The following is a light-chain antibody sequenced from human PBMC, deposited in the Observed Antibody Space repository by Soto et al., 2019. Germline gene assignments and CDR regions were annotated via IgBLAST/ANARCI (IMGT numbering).Light chain of an antibody. CDR2: DAS. CDR1: QRIRTY. Sequence: EIVLTQSPATLSLSPGEGATLSCRASQRIRTYLGWYQQKPGQAPRLLIYDASNRATGIPARFSGSGSGTDFTLTISSLEPEDFAVYYCQQRINWPLTFGGGTKVEIK. J-gene: IGKJ4*01. V-gene: IGKV3-11*01. CDR3: QQRINWPLT.